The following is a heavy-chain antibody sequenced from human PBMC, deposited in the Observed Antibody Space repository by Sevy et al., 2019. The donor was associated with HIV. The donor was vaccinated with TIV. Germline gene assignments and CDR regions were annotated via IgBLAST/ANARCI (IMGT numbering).Heavy chain of an antibody. CDR3: SRTNGARWDAYDI. V-gene: IGHV3-21*01. CDR1: GFRFSDYF. Sequence: GGSLRLSCAASGFRFSDYFMNWVRQAPGKGLEWIASISASSNYIYYADSVRGRFTISRDNAKNSLYLQLNILRAEDTSIYYCSRTNGARWDAYDIWGQGTMVTVSS. CDR2: ISASSNYI. D-gene: IGHD2-15*01. J-gene: IGHJ3*02.